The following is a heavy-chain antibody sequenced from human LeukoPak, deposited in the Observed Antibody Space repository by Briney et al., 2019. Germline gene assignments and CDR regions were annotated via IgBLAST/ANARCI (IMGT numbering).Heavy chain of an antibody. CDR3: ARVSSGSDAFDI. CDR2: INHSGST. J-gene: IGHJ3*02. Sequence: SETLSLTCTVSGGSISSYYWSWIRQPPGKGLEWIGEINHSGSTNYNPSLKSRVTISVDTSKNQFSLKLSSVTAADTAVYYCARVSSGSDAFDIWGQGTMVTVSS. V-gene: IGHV4-34*01. D-gene: IGHD6-19*01. CDR1: GGSISSYY.